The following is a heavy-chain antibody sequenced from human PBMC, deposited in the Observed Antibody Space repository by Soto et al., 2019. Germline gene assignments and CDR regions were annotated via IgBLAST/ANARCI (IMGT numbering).Heavy chain of an antibody. Sequence: PGGSLRLSCAASGFTFSSCSMNWVRQAPGKGLEWVSSISSNSTYRYYADSVKGRFTTSRDNAKNSLYLQMNSLRAEDTAVYYCARERSYYGSVSPPTSYAFDIWGQGTMVTVSS. CDR2: ISSNSTYR. J-gene: IGHJ3*02. CDR3: ARERSYYGSVSPPTSYAFDI. CDR1: GFTFSSCS. D-gene: IGHD3-10*01. V-gene: IGHV3-21*01.